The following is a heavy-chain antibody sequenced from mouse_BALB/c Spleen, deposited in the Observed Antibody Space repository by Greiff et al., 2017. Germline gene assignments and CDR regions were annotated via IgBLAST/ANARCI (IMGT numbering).Heavy chain of an antibody. V-gene: IGHV1-15*01. D-gene: IGHD2-4*01. J-gene: IGHJ3*01. CDR3: TRGGDDYDGAY. Sequence: QVQLKQSGAELVRPGASVTLSCKASGYTFTDYEMHWVKQTPVHGLEWIGAIDPETGGTAYNQKFKGKATLTADKSSSTAYMELRSLTSEDSAVYYCTRGGDDYDGAYWGQGTLVTVSA. CDR1: GYTFTDYE. CDR2: IDPETGGT.